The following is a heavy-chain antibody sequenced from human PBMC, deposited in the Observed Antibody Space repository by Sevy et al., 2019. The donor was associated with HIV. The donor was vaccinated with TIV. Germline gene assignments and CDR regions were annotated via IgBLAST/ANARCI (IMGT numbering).Heavy chain of an antibody. Sequence: GGSLRLSCAASGFTFSDYYMSWIRQAPGKGLEWIAYISSSSTYTNYTDSVKGRFTISSDNAKNSLYLQMNSLRAEDTAIYYCAREIREFLSPTCFDSWGQGTLVTVSS. CDR2: ISSSSTYT. V-gene: IGHV3-11*06. CDR3: AREIREFLSPTCFDS. D-gene: IGHD3-10*01. J-gene: IGHJ5*01. CDR1: GFTFSDYY.